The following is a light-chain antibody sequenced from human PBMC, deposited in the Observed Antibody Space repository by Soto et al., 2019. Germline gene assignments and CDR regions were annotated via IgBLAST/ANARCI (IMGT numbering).Light chain of an antibody. CDR3: QSYDSSLSGYV. CDR2: GNS. Sequence: QSVLTQPPSVSGAPGQRVTISCTRSSSNIGAGYDVHWYQQLPGTAPKLLIYGNSNRPSGVPDRFSGSKSGTSASLAITGLQAEDEADYYCQSYDSSLSGYVFGTGTKVTGL. CDR1: SSNIGAGYD. J-gene: IGLJ1*01. V-gene: IGLV1-40*01.